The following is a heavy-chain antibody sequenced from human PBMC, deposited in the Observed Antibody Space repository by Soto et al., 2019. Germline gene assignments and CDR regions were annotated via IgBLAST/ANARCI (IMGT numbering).Heavy chain of an antibody. D-gene: IGHD6-13*01. CDR1: GYTFTSYD. J-gene: IGHJ6*02. Sequence: ASVKVSCKASGYTFTSYDINWVRQATGQGLEWMGWMNPNSGNTGYAQKFQGRVTMTRNTSISTAYMELSSLRSEDTAVYYCARGRYSSSWYYYGMEVWGQGTTVTVSS. CDR3: ARGRYSSSWYYYGMEV. V-gene: IGHV1-8*01. CDR2: MNPNSGNT.